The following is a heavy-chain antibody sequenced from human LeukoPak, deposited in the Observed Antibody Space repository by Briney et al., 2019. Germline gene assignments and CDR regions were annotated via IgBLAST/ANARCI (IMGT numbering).Heavy chain of an antibody. CDR2: FYYGST. CDR1: GGSISSYY. D-gene: IGHD3-3*01. CDR3: ARDPTHYDPPL. J-gene: IGHJ4*02. V-gene: IGHV4-59*01. Sequence: PSETLSLTCTVSGGSISSYYWSWIRQPPGKGLEWIGYFYYGSTNYNPSLKSRVTISVDTSKNQFSLRLSSVTAADTAVYYCARDPTHYDPPLWGQGTLVTVSS.